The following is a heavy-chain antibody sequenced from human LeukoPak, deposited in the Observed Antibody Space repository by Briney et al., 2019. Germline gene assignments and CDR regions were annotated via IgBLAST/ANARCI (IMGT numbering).Heavy chain of an antibody. V-gene: IGHV4-39*07. D-gene: IGHD3-3*01. J-gene: IGHJ4*02. CDR1: GGSISSSTYS. CDR3: ARDFSFHRQRLRFFDY. Sequence: SETLSFTCTVSGGSISSSTYSWGWIRQPPGNGLEWIGSMYYSGSTYYNPSLKSRVTISVDTSKNQFSLKLSSVTAADTAVYYCARDFSFHRQRLRFFDYWGQGTLVTVSS. CDR2: MYYSGST.